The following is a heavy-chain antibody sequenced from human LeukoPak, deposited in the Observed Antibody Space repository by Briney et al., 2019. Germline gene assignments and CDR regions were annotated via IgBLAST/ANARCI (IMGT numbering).Heavy chain of an antibody. Sequence: SETLSLTCTVSGGSISSCYWSWIRQPAGKGLEWIGRIYTSGSTNYNPSLKSRVTMSVDTSKNQFSLKLSSVTAADTAVYYCARDPPRGEQWLAFDYWGQGTLVTVSS. V-gene: IGHV4-4*07. CDR2: IYTSGST. CDR1: GGSISSCY. J-gene: IGHJ4*02. D-gene: IGHD6-19*01. CDR3: ARDPPRGEQWLAFDY.